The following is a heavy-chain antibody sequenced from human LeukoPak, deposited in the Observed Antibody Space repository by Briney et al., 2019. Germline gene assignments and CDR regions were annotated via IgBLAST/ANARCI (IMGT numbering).Heavy chain of an antibody. J-gene: IGHJ4*02. V-gene: IGHV3-23*01. CDR1: GFIFSNYA. CDR2: IVGRGSST. Sequence: GGSLRLSCAASGFIFSNYAMSWVRQAPGKGLEWVSAIVGRGSSTYYADSVKGRFTISRDNSKNTLYLQLNRLRAEDTAVYYCAKWGDYDILTGYYDSDYWGQGALVTVSS. CDR3: AKWGDYDILTGYYDSDY. D-gene: IGHD3-9*01.